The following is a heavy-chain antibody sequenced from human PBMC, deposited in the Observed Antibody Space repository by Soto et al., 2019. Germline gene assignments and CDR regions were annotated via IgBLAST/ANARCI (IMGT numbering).Heavy chain of an antibody. CDR1: GFSLSTDDVG. Sequence: PTLVNPTQTLTLTCTFSGFSLSTDDVGVGWIRQPPGKALDWLAVIYWDDDKRYSPSLKSRLTITKDTSKNQVLLTMTNMDPVDTATYFCARSKYSISSFDYWGQGALVTVSS. CDR3: ARSKYSISSFDY. J-gene: IGHJ4*02. D-gene: IGHD6-6*01. V-gene: IGHV2-5*02. CDR2: IYWDDDK.